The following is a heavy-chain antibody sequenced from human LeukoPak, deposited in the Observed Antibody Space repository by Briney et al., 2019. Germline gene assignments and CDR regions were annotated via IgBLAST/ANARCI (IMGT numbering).Heavy chain of an antibody. Sequence: GGSLRLSCPASGFTFSSYAMSWVGQAPGKGLEWVSTITDSGGSTYYTESVKGRFTISRDNSKNTLYLQMNSLRVEDTALYYCAKGGTIGWYYFDYWGQGTLVTVSS. CDR2: ITDSGGST. CDR1: GFTFSSYA. J-gene: IGHJ4*02. CDR3: AKGGTIGWYYFDY. V-gene: IGHV3-23*01. D-gene: IGHD6-19*01.